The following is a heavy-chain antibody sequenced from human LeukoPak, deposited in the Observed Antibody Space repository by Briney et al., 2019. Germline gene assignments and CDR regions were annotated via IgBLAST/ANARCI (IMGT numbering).Heavy chain of an antibody. V-gene: IGHV3-30*02. CDR2: IRNDGSNK. J-gene: IGHJ6*02. D-gene: IGHD3-10*01. CDR1: GFTFSSYG. Sequence: GGSLRLSCAASGFTFSSYGMHWVRQAPGKGLEWVSFIRNDGSNKYYADSVKGRFTISRDNSKNTLYLQMNSLRAEDTAVYYCAKDPPLLWFGELLESYGMDVWGQGTTVTVSS. CDR3: AKDPPLLWFGELLESYGMDV.